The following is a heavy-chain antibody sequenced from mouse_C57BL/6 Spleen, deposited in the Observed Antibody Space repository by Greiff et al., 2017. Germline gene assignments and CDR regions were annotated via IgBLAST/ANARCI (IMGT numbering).Heavy chain of an antibody. CDR1: GFTFSSYG. V-gene: IGHV5-6*01. D-gene: IGHD2-2*01. Sequence: EVKLMESGGDLVKPGGSLKLSCAASGFTFSSYGMSWVRQTPDKRLEWVATISSGGSYTYYPDSVKWRFTISRDNAKNTLYLQMSSLKSEDTAMYYGARHGYYGYDESDAMDYWGQGTSVTVSS. J-gene: IGHJ4*01. CDR2: ISSGGSYT. CDR3: ARHGYYGYDESDAMDY.